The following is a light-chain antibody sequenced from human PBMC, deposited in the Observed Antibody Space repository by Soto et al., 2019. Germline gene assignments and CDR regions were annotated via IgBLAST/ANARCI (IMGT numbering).Light chain of an antibody. V-gene: IGLV1-40*01. Sequence: QAVVTQPPSVSGAPGQRVTISCSGTRSNIGAGYDVHWYRQLPGTAPKLLIYGNNNRPSGVPDRFSGSKSGTSASLAITGLQAEDEADYYCQSYDSRLSGPVFGGGTKLTVL. CDR2: GNN. J-gene: IGLJ2*01. CDR1: RSNIGAGYD. CDR3: QSYDSRLSGPV.